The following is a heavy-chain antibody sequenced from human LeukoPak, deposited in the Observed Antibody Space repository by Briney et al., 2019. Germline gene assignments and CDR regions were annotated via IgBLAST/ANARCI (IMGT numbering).Heavy chain of an antibody. CDR2: IWYDGSNK. V-gene: IGHV3-33*08. Sequence: GGSLRLSCAGSGFTFSDHWMSWVRQAPGKGLEWVAVIWYDGSNKYYADSVKGRFTISRDNSKNTLYLQMNSLRAEDTAVYYCARDLGSGWYLDYWGQGTLVTVSS. D-gene: IGHD6-19*01. CDR1: GFTFSDHW. CDR3: ARDLGSGWYLDY. J-gene: IGHJ4*02.